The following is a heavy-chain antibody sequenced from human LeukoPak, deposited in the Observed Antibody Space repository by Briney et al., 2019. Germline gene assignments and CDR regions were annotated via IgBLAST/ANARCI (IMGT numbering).Heavy chain of an antibody. CDR2: IYPGDSDT. V-gene: IGHV5-51*01. Sequence: GESLKISCRGSGYNFARSWIGWVRQTPGKGLEGMGVIYPGDSDTTYGPSFQGQVAISLDKSINTTYLPWSNLKASDADMYYCASLRGLYGSGSFHDYWGQGTPVTVSS. CDR1: GYNFARSW. J-gene: IGHJ4*02. D-gene: IGHD3-10*01. CDR3: ASLRGLYGSGSFHDY.